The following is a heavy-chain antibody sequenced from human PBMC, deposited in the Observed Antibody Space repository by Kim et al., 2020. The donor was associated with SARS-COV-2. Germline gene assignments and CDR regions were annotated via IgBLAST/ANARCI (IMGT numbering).Heavy chain of an antibody. CDR3: AKDGDVVVLPAARSFDY. CDR2: LSGSGVNT. V-gene: IGHV3-23*01. J-gene: IGHJ4*02. D-gene: IGHD2-2*01. Sequence: GGSLRLSCAASGFTFKSYAMSWVRQGPGKGLEWVSGLSGSGVNTYYAGSVKGRFTISRDNSKNVLYLQMNSLRAEDTAVYYCAKDGDVVVLPAARSFDYWGQGTLVTVSS. CDR1: GFTFKSYA.